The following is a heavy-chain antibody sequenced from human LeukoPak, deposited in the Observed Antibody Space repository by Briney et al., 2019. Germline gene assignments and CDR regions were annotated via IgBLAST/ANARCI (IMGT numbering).Heavy chain of an antibody. Sequence: GGSLRLSCVASGFIFSDFNMSWVRQGPGKGLEWVSDISSSRTTYYADSVKGRFTISRDNSKNTLYLKMNSLRAEDTAVYYCAKGHGWEASYYYYYMDVWGKGTTVTISS. V-gene: IGHV3-69-1*01. CDR3: AKGHGWEASYYYYYMDV. CDR1: GFIFSDFN. J-gene: IGHJ6*03. D-gene: IGHD1-26*01. CDR2: ISSSRTT.